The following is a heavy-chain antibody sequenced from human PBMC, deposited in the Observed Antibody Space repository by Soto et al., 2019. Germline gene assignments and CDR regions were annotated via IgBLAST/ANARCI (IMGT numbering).Heavy chain of an antibody. Sequence: QITLKESGPTLVKPTQTLTLTCTFSGFSLSTIGVGVGWIRQPPGKALEWLALIYWDDDKRYSPSLKSRLTVTKDTSNNHVVLTMTNMDPGDTATYYCVQSRCGGDCLQSYSSHSYYGLDVWGQGTTVTVSS. CDR1: GFSLSTIGVG. J-gene: IGHJ6*02. CDR3: VQSRCGGDCLQSYSSHSYYGLDV. V-gene: IGHV2-5*02. CDR2: IYWDDDK. D-gene: IGHD2-21*02.